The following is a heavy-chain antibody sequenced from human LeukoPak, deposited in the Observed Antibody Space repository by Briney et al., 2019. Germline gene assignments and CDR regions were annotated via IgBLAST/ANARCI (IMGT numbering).Heavy chain of an antibody. Sequence: ASVKVSCKASGGTFSSYAISWVRQAPGQGLEWMGRIIPILGIANYAQKFQGRVTITADKSTSTAYMELSSLRSEDTAVYYCARERRSSSGWEIDYWGQGTLATVSS. D-gene: IGHD6-19*01. V-gene: IGHV1-69*04. CDR2: IIPILGIA. CDR3: ARERRSSSGWEIDY. J-gene: IGHJ4*02. CDR1: GGTFSSYA.